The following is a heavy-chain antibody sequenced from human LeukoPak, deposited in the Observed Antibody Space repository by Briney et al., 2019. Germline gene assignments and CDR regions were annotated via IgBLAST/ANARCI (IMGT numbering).Heavy chain of an antibody. J-gene: IGHJ4*02. D-gene: IGHD5-18*01. CDR3: ARYRANTENFDY. CDR1: GGSISSSNW. CDR2: IYHSGST. V-gene: IGHV4-4*02. Sequence: PSETLSLTCAVSGGSISSSNWWSWVRQPPGKGLEWIGEIYHSGSTNYNPSLKSRVTISVDTSKNQFSLKLSSVTAADTAVYYCARYRANTENFDYWGQGTLVTVSS.